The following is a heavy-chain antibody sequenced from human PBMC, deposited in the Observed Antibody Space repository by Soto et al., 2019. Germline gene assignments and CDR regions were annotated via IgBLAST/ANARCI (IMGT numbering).Heavy chain of an antibody. J-gene: IGHJ4*02. D-gene: IGHD3-22*01. CDR3: ASDHYYDSSGYDGYFDY. V-gene: IGHV3-7*05. CDR1: GFTFSSYW. CDR2: IKQDGSEK. Sequence: EVQLVESGGGLVQPGGSLRLSCAASGFTFSSYWMSWVRQAPGKGLEWVANIKQDGSEKYYVDSVKGRFTISRDNAKNSLYLQMNSLRAEDTAVYYCASDHYYDSSGYDGYFDYLGQGTLVTVSS.